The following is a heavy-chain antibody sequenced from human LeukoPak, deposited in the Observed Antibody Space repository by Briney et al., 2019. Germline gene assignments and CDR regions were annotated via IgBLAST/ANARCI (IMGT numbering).Heavy chain of an antibody. D-gene: IGHD6-19*01. CDR2: IIPIFGTA. CDR1: AGTFSSYA. CDR3: ASNSEIAVAGTWGFDY. V-gene: IGHV1-69*05. J-gene: IGHJ4*02. Sequence: ASVKVSCTASAGTFSSYAISWVRQAPGQGLEWMGGIIPIFGTANYAQKFQGRVTITTDESTSTAYMELSSLRSEDTAVYYCASNSEIAVAGTWGFDYWGQGTLVTVSS.